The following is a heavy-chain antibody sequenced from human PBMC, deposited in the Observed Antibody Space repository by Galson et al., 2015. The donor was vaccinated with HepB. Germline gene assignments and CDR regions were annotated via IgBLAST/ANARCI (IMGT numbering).Heavy chain of an antibody. CDR1: YTFTGHY. CDR3: ARDRASSGWWGYSDS. V-gene: IGHV1-2*02. J-gene: IGHJ4*02. D-gene: IGHD6-19*01. Sequence: YTFTGHYIHWVRQAPGQGLEWMGWINPNSGATNYAQKFHGRVTMTRDTTITTAYLELSRLRSDDTAMYYCARDRASSGWWGYSDSWGQGTLVTVSS. CDR2: INPNSGAT.